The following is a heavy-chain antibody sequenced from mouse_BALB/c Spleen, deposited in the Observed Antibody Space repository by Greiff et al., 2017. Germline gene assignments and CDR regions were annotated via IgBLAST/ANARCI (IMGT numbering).Heavy chain of an antibody. CDR3: ARFTTATIFDY. V-gene: IGHV1-7*01. J-gene: IGHJ2*01. CDR1: GYTFTSYW. Sequence: VKLVESGAELAKPGASVKMSCKASGYTFTSYWMHWVKQRPGQGLEWIGYINPSTGYTEYNQKFKDKATLTADKSSSTAYMQLSSLTSEDSAVYYCARFTTATIFDYWGQGTTLTVSS. CDR2: INPSTGYT. D-gene: IGHD1-2*01.